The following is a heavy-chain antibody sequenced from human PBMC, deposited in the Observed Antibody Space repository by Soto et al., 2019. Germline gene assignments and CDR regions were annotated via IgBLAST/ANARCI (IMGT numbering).Heavy chain of an antibody. J-gene: IGHJ4*02. CDR1: GGTFSSYT. CDR2: IIPMLGIA. Sequence: QVQLVQSGAKVKKPGSSVKVSCKASGGTFSSYTISWVRQAPGQGLEWMGRIIPMLGIAYYAQKFQGRVTITADKSTSTAYMELSSLRTEDKAVYYCASGWTDWGQGTLVTVSS. CDR3: ASGWTD. V-gene: IGHV1-69*02.